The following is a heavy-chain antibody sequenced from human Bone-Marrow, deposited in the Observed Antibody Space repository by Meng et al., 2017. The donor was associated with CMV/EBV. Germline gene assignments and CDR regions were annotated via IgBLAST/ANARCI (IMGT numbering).Heavy chain of an antibody. CDR1: GYTFTSYD. J-gene: IGHJ6*02. CDR3: ARWVVADFIYYYGMDV. CDR2: MNPNSGNT. Sequence: ASVKVSCKASGYTFTSYDINWVRQATGQGLEWMGWMNPNSGNTGYAQKFQGRVTMTRNTSISTAYMELSSLRSEDTAVYYCARWVVADFIYYYGMDVWGQGTTVTVSS. D-gene: IGHD2-15*01. V-gene: IGHV1-8*01.